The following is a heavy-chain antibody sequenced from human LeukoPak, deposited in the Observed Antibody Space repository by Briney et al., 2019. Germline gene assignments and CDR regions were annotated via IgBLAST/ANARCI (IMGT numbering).Heavy chain of an antibody. CDR2: MSRDGTDQ. Sequence: GRSLRLSCAASGFTFSSYGMHWVRQAPGKGLEWVAIMSRDGTDQRYADSVKGRFTMSRDNSESALYLQMNSLRAEDTAVYYCARDQGTIFDVVNFAMDVWGQGTRVTVSS. CDR1: GFTFSSYG. J-gene: IGHJ6*02. V-gene: IGHV3-30*03. CDR3: ARDQGTIFDVVNFAMDV. D-gene: IGHD3-3*01.